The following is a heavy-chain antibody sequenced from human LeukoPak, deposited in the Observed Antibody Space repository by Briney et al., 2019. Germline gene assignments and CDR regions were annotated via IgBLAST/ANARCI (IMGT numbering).Heavy chain of an antibody. D-gene: IGHD1-26*01. V-gene: IGHV3-23*01. Sequence: GGSLRLSCAASGFTFSSYAMSWVRQAPGKGLEWVSAISGSGGSTYYADSVKGRFTISRDNSKNTLYLQTNSLRAEDTAVYYCAKATSSGTYPNFDYWGQGTLVTVSS. CDR1: GFTFSSYA. CDR3: AKATSSGTYPNFDY. CDR2: ISGSGGST. J-gene: IGHJ4*02.